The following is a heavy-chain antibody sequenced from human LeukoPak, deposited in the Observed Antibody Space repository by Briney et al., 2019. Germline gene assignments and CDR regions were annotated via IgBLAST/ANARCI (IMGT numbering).Heavy chain of an antibody. Sequence: SETLSLTCAVYGGSFSGYYWSWIRQPPGKGLEWIGEINHSGSTNYNPSLKSRVTISVDTSKNQFSLKLSSVTATDTAVYYCARGFGVLYNYYYYMDVWGKGTTVTVSS. V-gene: IGHV4-34*01. CDR3: ARGFGVLYNYYYYMDV. D-gene: IGHD3-3*01. CDR1: GGSFSGYY. J-gene: IGHJ6*03. CDR2: INHSGST.